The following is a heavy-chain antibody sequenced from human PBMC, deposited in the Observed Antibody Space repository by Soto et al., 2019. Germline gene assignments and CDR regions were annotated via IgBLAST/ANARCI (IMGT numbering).Heavy chain of an antibody. CDR3: AHMYSSSRFDY. V-gene: IGHV2-5*02. J-gene: IGHJ4*02. CDR1: WVSPRTNGGG. Sequence: GPSLGEPPKTLPPACTLSWVSPRTNGGGVGWVRQPPGKALEWLALIYWDDDKRYSPSLKSRLTITKDTSKNQVVLTMTNMDPVDAATYYCAHMYSSSRFDYWGQGTPVTVSS. CDR2: IYWDDDK. D-gene: IGHD6-6*01.